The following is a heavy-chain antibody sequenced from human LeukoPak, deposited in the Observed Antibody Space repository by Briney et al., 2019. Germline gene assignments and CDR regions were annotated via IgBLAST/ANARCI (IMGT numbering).Heavy chain of an antibody. CDR2: IIPIFGTA. J-gene: IGHJ4*02. V-gene: IGHV1-69*05. Sequence: SVKVSCKASGYTFTGYYMHWVRQAPGQGLEWMGGIIPIFGTANYAQKFQGRVTITTDESTSTAYMELSSLRSEDTAVYYCARGDYYDSSGYYLDYWGQGTLVTVSS. CDR3: ARGDYYDSSGYYLDY. CDR1: GYTFTGYY. D-gene: IGHD3-22*01.